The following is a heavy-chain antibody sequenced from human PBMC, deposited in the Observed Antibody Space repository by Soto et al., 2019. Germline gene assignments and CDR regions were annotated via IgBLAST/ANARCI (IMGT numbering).Heavy chain of an antibody. CDR2: IYSGGST. J-gene: IGHJ4*02. D-gene: IGHD1-1*01. V-gene: IGHV3-53*01. CDR1: EFTVSSNY. CDR3: ARGRTSIDY. Sequence: GGSLRLSCVVSEFTVSSNYMTWVRQAPGKGLEWVSVIYSGGSTYYTDSVKGRFTISRDNSKNTLYLQMNSLRAEDTAVYYCARGRTSIDYWGQGTLVTVSS.